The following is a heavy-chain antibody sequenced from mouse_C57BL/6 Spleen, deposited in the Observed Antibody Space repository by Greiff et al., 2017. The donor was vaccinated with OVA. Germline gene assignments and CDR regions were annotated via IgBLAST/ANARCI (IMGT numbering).Heavy chain of an antibody. D-gene: IGHD2-3*01. V-gene: IGHV3-6*01. J-gene: IGHJ3*01. CDR3: ARGPLDGYYPAY. CDR1: GYSITSGYY. Sequence: EVKLQESGPGLVKPSQSLSLTCSVTGYSITSGYYWNWIRQFPGNKLEWMGYISYDGSNNYNPSLKNRISLTRDTSKNQFFLKLNSVTTEDTATYYCARGPLDGYYPAYWGQGTLVTVSA. CDR2: ISYDGSN.